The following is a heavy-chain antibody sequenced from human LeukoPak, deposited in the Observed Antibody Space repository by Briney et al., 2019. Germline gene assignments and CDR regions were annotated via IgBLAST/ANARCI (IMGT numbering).Heavy chain of an antibody. V-gene: IGHV1-2*02. CDR3: ARGLLAGDYVNWYFDL. CDR2: INPNSGGT. D-gene: IGHD4-17*01. J-gene: IGHJ2*01. CDR1: GYTFTGYY. Sequence: ASVKVSCKASGYTFTGYYIHWLRQAPGQGLEWMGWINPNSGGTNYAQKFQGRVTMARDTSISTAYMELSRLRSDDTAVYYCARGLLAGDYVNWYFDLWGRGTLVTVSS.